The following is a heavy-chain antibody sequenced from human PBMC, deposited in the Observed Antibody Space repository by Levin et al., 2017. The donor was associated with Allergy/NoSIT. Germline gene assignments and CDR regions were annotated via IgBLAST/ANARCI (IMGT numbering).Heavy chain of an antibody. CDR2: IKQDGSEK. D-gene: IGHD1-26*01. J-gene: IGHJ4*02. V-gene: IGHV3-7*01. Sequence: GGSLRLSCAASGFTFSTYWMSWVRQAPGKGLEWVANIKQDGSEKYYVDSVKGRFTISRDNAKNSLHLQMSSLRADDTAVYYCATAGVRPRPYTGSYYFDCWGQGTLVTVSS. CDR3: ATAGVRPRPYTGSYYFDC. CDR1: GFTFSTYW.